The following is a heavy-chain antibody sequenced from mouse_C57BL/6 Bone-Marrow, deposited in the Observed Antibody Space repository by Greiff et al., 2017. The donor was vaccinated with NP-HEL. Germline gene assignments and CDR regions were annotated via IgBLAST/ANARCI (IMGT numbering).Heavy chain of an antibody. V-gene: IGHV1-64*01. CDR3: ARREPFDY. J-gene: IGHJ2*01. CDR2: IHPKSGST. CDR1: GYTFTSYW. Sequence: VQLQQPGAELVKPGASVKLSCKASGYTFTSYWMHWVKQRPGQGLEWIGMIHPKSGSTNYNEKFKSKATLTADKSSSTAYMQLSSLTSEDSAVYYCARREPFDYWGQGTTLTVSS.